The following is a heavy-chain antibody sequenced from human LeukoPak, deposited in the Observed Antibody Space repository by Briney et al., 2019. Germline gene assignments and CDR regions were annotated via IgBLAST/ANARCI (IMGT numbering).Heavy chain of an antibody. CDR3: ARVPVGFGELSLLFDY. D-gene: IGHD3-10*01. CDR1: GGSISSSNW. CDR2: IYHSGST. Sequence: SGTLSLTCAVSGGSISSSNWWSWVRQPPGKGLEWIGEIYHSGSTNYNPSLKSRVTISVDKSKNQFSLKLSSVTAEDTAVYYCARVPVGFGELSLLFDYWGQGTLVTVSS. V-gene: IGHV4-4*02. J-gene: IGHJ4*02.